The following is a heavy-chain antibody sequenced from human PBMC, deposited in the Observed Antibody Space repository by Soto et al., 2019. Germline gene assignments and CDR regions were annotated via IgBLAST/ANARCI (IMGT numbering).Heavy chain of an antibody. J-gene: IGHJ4*02. CDR1: GGSFSGYY. CDR3: ARVMGQWLVPYFDY. D-gene: IGHD6-19*01. Sequence: PSETLSLTCAVYGGSFSGYYWSWIRQPPGKGLEWIGEINHSGSTNYNPSLKSRVTISVDTSKNQFSLKLSSVTAADTAVYYCARVMGQWLVPYFDYWGQGTLVTVSS. V-gene: IGHV4-34*01. CDR2: INHSGST.